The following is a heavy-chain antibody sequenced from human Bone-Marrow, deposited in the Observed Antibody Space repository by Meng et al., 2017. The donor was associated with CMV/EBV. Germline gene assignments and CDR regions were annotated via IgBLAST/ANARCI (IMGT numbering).Heavy chain of an antibody. CDR2: IIPIFGTA. Sequence: SVKVSCKASGGTFRSYAISWVRQAPGQGLEWMGGIIPIFGTANYAQKFQGRVTLTTDESTSTAYMELSSLRSEDTAVYYCASVSTTLTYYYYYYGMDVWGQGTTVTVSS. CDR1: GGTFRSYA. CDR3: ASVSTTLTYYYYYYGMDV. V-gene: IGHV1-69*05. D-gene: IGHD2/OR15-2a*01. J-gene: IGHJ6*02.